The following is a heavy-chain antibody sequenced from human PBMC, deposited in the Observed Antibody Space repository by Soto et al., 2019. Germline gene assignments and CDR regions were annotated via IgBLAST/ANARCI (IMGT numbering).Heavy chain of an antibody. CDR3: AKETGSYSDY. D-gene: IGHD1-26*01. J-gene: IGHJ4*02. Sequence: GGSVRLSCAASGFTFSTYAMTWVHQAPGKGLEWVSTISGSGDSTYYADSVKGRFTISRDNSKNTLYLQMNSLRPEDTAVYYCAKETGSYSDYWGQGTLVTVSS. V-gene: IGHV3-23*01. CDR2: ISGSGDST. CDR1: GFTFSTYA.